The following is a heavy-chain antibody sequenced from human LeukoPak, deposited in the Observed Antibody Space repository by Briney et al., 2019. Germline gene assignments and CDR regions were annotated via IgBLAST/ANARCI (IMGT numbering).Heavy chain of an antibody. Sequence: GSSVKVPCKASRGTFSSYAISWVRQAPGQGLEWMGGIIPIFGTANYAQKFQGRVTMTRDTSITTAYMELNRLISDDTAVYYCAGGGYNYGDYWGQGTLVTVSS. V-gene: IGHV1-69*05. CDR1: RGTFSSYA. CDR2: IIPIFGTA. J-gene: IGHJ4*02. CDR3: AGGGYNYGDY. D-gene: IGHD5-18*01.